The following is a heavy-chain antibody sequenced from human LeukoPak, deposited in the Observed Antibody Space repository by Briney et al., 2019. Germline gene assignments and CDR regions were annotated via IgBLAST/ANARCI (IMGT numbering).Heavy chain of an antibody. D-gene: IGHD1-26*01. CDR2: ISGNGRSI. J-gene: IGHJ5*02. CDR3: ASSIVGATIDP. V-gene: IGHV3-64*02. Sequence: GGSLRLSCAASGFSFSTFSMNWVRQAPGKELEYVSMISGNGRSITYADSVKGRFTVSRDNSKNTLYLQMGSLRAEDTAVYYCASSIVGATIDPWGQGTLVTVSS. CDR1: GFSFSTFS.